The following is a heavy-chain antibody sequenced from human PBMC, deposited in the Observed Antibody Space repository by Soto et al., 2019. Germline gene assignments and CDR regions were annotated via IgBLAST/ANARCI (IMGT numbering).Heavy chain of an antibody. D-gene: IGHD3-16*01. CDR3: AQVVIQGGHKLFES. J-gene: IGHJ5*01. V-gene: IGHV2-5*02. CDR1: GVAVSSREMG. CDR2: IYWDDDK. Sequence: KGRETRRESVTFSGVAVSSREMGVGWIRQPPGKALEWLALIYWDDDKRYSPSLKSRLTITKDTSKNQVVLTMTNMDPVDTATYYCAQVVIQGGHKLFESWGQGTLVTVSS.